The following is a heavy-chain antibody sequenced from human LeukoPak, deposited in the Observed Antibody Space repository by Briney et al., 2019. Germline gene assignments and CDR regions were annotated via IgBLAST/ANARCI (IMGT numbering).Heavy chain of an antibody. V-gene: IGHV3-33*01. D-gene: IGHD1-26*01. CDR3: ARDLWGVGATYLFDY. CDR1: GFTFSSYG. J-gene: IGHJ4*02. Sequence: PGRSLRLSCAASGFTFSSYGMHWVRQAPGKGLERVAVIWYDGSNKYYADSVKGRFTISRDNSKNTLYLQMNSLRAEDTAVYYCARDLWGVGATYLFDYWGQGTLVTVSS. CDR2: IWYDGSNK.